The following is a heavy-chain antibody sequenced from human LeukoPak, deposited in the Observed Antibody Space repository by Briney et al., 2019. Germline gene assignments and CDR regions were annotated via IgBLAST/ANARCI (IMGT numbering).Heavy chain of an antibody. J-gene: IGHJ3*02. CDR2: IYNSRST. Sequence: SETLSLTCTVSGGSTSSYYRTWIRQPPGEGLEWIGYIYNSRSTNYNPSLNSRVTISADASKNQFSLKLNSVTAADTAVYYCARRNVLTEGEAFDIWGQGTMVTVSS. CDR1: GGSTSSYY. D-gene: IGHD3-9*01. V-gene: IGHV4-59*08. CDR3: ARRNVLTEGEAFDI.